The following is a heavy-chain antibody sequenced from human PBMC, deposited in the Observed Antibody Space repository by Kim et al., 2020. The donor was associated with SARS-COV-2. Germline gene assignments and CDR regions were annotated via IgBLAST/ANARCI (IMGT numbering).Heavy chain of an antibody. D-gene: IGHD2-21*02. CDR3: AILERLTSDSTEGDWFDP. CDR2: VIAILGTT. J-gene: IGHJ5*02. V-gene: IGHV1-69*13. CDR1: GDTFRNYN. Sequence: SVKVSCKASGDTFRNYNINWVRQAPGQGLEWMGGVIAILGTTKYAPIFRGRLTVSADESTSTAYMELRSLRSDDTAIYYCAILERLTSDSTEGDWFDPW.